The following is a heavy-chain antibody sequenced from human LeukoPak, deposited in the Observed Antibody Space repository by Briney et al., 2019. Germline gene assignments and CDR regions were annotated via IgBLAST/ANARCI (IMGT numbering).Heavy chain of an antibody. D-gene: IGHD6-19*01. CDR3: AGNRGWYMYDQ. J-gene: IGHJ5*02. V-gene: IGHV4-59*11. CDR2: IYHSGST. Sequence: PSETLSLTCTVSGDSINSHHWSWLRQPPGKGLEWIGYIYHSGSTNYNPSLKSRVTISLDTSMNQFSLKSSSVTAADTAVYYCAGNRGWYMYDQWGQGILVTVSS. CDR1: GDSINSHH.